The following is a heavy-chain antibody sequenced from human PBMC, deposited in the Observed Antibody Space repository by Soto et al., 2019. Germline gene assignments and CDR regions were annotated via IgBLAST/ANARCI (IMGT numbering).Heavy chain of an antibody. CDR1: GGSISSSSYY. Sequence: PSETLSLTCTVSGGSISSSSYYWGWIRQPPGKGLEWIGSIYYSGSTYYNPSLKSRVTISVDTSKNQFSLKLSSVTAADTAVYYCARSGSDFTPSRYYYYGMDVWGQGTTVTVSS. V-gene: IGHV4-39*01. CDR2: IYYSGST. J-gene: IGHJ6*02. CDR3: ARSGSDFTPSRYYYYGMDV. D-gene: IGHD3-3*01.